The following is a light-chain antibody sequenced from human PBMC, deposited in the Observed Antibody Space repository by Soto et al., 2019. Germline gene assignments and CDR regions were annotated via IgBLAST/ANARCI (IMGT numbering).Light chain of an antibody. Sequence: DIVMTQSPDSLAVSLGERATINCKSSQSVLYSSNNKNYLAWYQQKPGQPPKLLIYWASTRESWVPDRFSGSGSGTDFTLTISSLQAEDVAFYYCQQYYSTPLTFGGGTKVEIK. CDR1: QSVLYSSNNKNY. CDR2: WAS. V-gene: IGKV4-1*01. J-gene: IGKJ4*01. CDR3: QQYYSTPLT.